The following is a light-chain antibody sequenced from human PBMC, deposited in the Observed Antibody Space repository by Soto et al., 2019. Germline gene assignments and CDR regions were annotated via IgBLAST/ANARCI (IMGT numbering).Light chain of an antibody. CDR2: GAS. CDR1: QSVSSNY. V-gene: IGKV3-20*01. Sequence: EIVLTQSPGTLSLSPGERATLSCRASQSVSSNYLAWYQQKPGQAPRLRIYGASSRATGSPDRFSGSGSGTDFTLTISRLQPEDFAVYSCQQYDTSPFTFGQGTRLEIK. J-gene: IGKJ5*01. CDR3: QQYDTSPFT.